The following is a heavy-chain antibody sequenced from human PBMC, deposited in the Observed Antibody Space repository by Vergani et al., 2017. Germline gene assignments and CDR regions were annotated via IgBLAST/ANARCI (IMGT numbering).Heavy chain of an antibody. CDR3: ARVGTSSNRDYFDY. Sequence: QVQLVQSGAEVKKPGASVKVSCKASGYTFTDYFMHWVRQAPGQGLEWMGWINPNSGGTTYAQKFQGRVTMTRDTSISTAYMELSNLRSDDTAVYYCARVGTSSNRDYFDYWGQGTLVTVSS. CDR1: GYTFTDYF. V-gene: IGHV1-2*02. CDR2: INPNSGGT. J-gene: IGHJ4*02. D-gene: IGHD2-2*01.